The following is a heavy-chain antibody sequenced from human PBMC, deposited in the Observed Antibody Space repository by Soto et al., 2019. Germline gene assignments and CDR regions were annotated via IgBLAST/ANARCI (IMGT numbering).Heavy chain of an antibody. CDR2: ISISGGGT. D-gene: IGHD3-10*01. CDR1: GFTFSSYA. V-gene: IGHV3-23*01. J-gene: IGHJ4*02. CDR3: AKFRLITMVRGLEFDS. Sequence: GSLRLSCEASGFTFSSYAMSWVRQGSGKGLEWVSSISISGGGTYYADSVRGRFTISRDNSKNTVYVQMSNLRAEDTAMYYCAKFRLITMVRGLEFDSWGPGTLVTLSS.